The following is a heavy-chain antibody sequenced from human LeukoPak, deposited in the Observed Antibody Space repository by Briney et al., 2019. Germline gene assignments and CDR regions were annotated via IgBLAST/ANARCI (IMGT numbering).Heavy chain of an antibody. CDR3: AGEVVPAAIGIPGTTYSLAY. CDR2: INPNSGGT. V-gene: IGHV1-2*02. J-gene: IGHJ4*02. Sequence: GASVKVSCKASGYTFTGYYMHWVRQASGQGVEWMGWINPNSGGTNYAQKFQGRVTMTRDTSISTAYMELSRLSSDHTAAYYCAGEVVPAAIGIPGTTYSLAYWGQGTLVTVSS. CDR1: GYTFTGYY. D-gene: IGHD1-7*01.